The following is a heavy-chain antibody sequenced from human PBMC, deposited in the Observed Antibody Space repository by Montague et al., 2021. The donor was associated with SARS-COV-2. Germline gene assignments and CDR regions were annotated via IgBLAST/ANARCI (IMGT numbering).Heavy chain of an antibody. V-gene: IGHV3-48*03. Sequence: SLRLSCEASGFTFSSYEMNWVRQAPGKGLEWVSYISSSGSTIYYADSVKGRFTISRDNAKNSLYLQMNSLRAEDTAVYYCARDGCSGGRCYSSWFDPWGQGTLVTVSS. CDR3: ARDGCSGGRCYSSWFDP. CDR1: GFTFSSYE. CDR2: ISSSGSTI. D-gene: IGHD2-15*01. J-gene: IGHJ5*02.